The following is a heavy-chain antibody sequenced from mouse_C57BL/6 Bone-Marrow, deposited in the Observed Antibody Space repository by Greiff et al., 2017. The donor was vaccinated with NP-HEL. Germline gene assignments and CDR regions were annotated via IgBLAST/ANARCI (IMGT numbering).Heavy chain of an antibody. CDR1: GFTFSSYA. CDR2: ISDGGSYT. V-gene: IGHV5-4*01. CDR3: ARETYYGNWDY. Sequence: EVQVVESGGGLVKPGGSLKLSCAASGFTFSSYAMSWVRQTPEKRLEWVATISDGGSYTYYPDNVKGRFTISRDNAKNNLYLQMSHLKSEDTAMYYCARETYYGNWDYWGQGTTLTVSS. J-gene: IGHJ2*01. D-gene: IGHD2-10*01.